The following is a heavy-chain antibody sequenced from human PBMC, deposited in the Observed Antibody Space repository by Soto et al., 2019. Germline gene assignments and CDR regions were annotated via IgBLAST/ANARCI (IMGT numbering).Heavy chain of an antibody. CDR3: ARVPHYYDSSGYWINWFDP. D-gene: IGHD3-22*01. J-gene: IGHJ5*02. Sequence: ASVKVSCKASGYTFTSYAMHWVRQAPGQRLEWMGWINAGNGNTKYSQKFQGRVTITRDTSASTAYMELSSLRSEDTAVYYCARVPHYYDSSGYWINWFDPWGQGTLVTVSS. CDR2: INAGNGNT. V-gene: IGHV1-3*01. CDR1: GYTFTSYA.